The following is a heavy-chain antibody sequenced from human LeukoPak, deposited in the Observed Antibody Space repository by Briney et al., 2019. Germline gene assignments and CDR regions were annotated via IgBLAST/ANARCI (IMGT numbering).Heavy chain of an antibody. J-gene: IGHJ4*02. D-gene: IGHD3-22*01. CDR1: GDSVSSGNYY. CDR2: MSPSGTT. CDR3: ARGQDDRSGTFDY. Sequence: SGTLSLTCTVSGDSVSSGNYYLSWIRQPPGKGLDWITYMSPSGTTKYNPSHKSRVTTSVDTSRTQFSLRLSSVTAADTAVYYCARGQDDRSGTFDYWGQGILVTVSS. V-gene: IGHV4-61*01.